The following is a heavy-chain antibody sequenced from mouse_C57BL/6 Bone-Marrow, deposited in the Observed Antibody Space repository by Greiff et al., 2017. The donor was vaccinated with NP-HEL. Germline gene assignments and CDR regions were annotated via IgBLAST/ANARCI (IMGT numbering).Heavy chain of an antibody. D-gene: IGHD6-1*01. V-gene: IGHV1-64*01. Sequence: QVQLQQPGAELVKPGASVKLSCKASGYTFTSYWMHWVKQRPGQGLEWIGMIHPNSGSTNYNEKFKSKATLTVDKSSSTAYMQLSSLTSEDSAVYYCARKGWPLYAMDYWGQRTSVTVSS. CDR1: GYTFTSYW. CDR3: ARKGWPLYAMDY. CDR2: IHPNSGST. J-gene: IGHJ4*01.